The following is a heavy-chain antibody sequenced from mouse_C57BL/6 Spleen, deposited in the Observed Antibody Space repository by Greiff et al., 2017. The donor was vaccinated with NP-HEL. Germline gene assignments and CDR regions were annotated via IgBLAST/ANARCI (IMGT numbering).Heavy chain of an antibody. V-gene: IGHV5-17*01. J-gene: IGHJ2*01. Sequence: EVKVVESGGGLVKPGGSLKLSCAASGFTFSDYGMHWVRQAPEKGLEWVAYISSGSSTIYYADTVKGRFTISRDNAKNTLSLQLPSLSSEDTAMYYWSNAYYSNYFDYWGQGTTLTVSS. CDR3: SNAYYSNYFDY. CDR2: ISSGSSTI. D-gene: IGHD2-5*01. CDR1: GFTFSDYG.